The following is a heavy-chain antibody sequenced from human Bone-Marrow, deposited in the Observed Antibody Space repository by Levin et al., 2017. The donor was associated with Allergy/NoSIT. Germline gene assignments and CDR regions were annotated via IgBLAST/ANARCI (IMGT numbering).Heavy chain of an antibody. D-gene: IGHD1-26*01. V-gene: IGHV3-23*01. CDR1: GFTLSNYD. Sequence: PGGSLRLSCAASGFTLSNYDISWVRQAPGKGLEWVSAISESGENTFYASSVKGRFTISRDNSKNTLSLQMSSLRVEDMALYYCVREAGGSTRKRFDPWGQGALVTVSS. CDR2: ISESGENT. CDR3: VREAGGSTRKRFDP. J-gene: IGHJ5*02.